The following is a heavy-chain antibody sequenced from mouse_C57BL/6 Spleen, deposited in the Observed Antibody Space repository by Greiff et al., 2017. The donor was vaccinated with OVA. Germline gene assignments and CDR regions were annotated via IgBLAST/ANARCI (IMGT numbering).Heavy chain of an antibody. J-gene: IGHJ1*03. CDR3: ASTTVVSYWYFDV. CDR1: GYTFTSYW. Sequence: QVQLQQPGAELVKPGASVKLSCKASGYTFTSYWMHWVKQRPGQGLEWIGMIHPNSGSTNYNEKFKSKATMTVDKSSSTAYMQLSSLTSEDSAVYYCASTTVVSYWYFDVWGTGTTVTVSS. D-gene: IGHD1-1*01. V-gene: IGHV1-64*01. CDR2: IHPNSGST.